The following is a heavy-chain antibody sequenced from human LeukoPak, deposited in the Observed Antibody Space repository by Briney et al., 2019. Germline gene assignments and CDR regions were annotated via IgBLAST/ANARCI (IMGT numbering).Heavy chain of an antibody. D-gene: IGHD6-6*01. CDR2: IYPGDSDT. CDR1: GYSFTSYW. Sequence: GESLKISCKGSGYSFTSYWIGWVRQMPGKGLEWMGIIYPGDSDTRYSPSFQGQVTISADKSISTAYLQWSSLKASDTAMYYCARQRQLGYYYYGMEVWGQGTTVTVSS. CDR3: ARQRQLGYYYYGMEV. V-gene: IGHV5-51*01. J-gene: IGHJ6*02.